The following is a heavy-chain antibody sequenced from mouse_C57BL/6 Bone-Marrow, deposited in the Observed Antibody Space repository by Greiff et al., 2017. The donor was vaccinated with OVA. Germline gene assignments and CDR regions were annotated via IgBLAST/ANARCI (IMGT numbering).Heavy chain of an antibody. J-gene: IGHJ3*01. CDR2: IDPANGNT. CDR3: AAYTGSSYDFAY. CDR1: GFNIKNTY. V-gene: IGHV14-3*01. Sequence: VQLKQSVAELVRPGASVKLSCTASGFNIKNTYMHWVKQRPAQGLEWIGRIDPANGNTKYAQKFQGKAPITADTSSNTAYLQLSSLTAEDTAIYDGAAYTGSSYDFAYWGQGTLVTVSA. D-gene: IGHD1-1*01.